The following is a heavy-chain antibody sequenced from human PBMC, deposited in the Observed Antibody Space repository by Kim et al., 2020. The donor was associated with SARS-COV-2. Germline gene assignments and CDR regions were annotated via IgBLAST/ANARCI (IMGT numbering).Heavy chain of an antibody. Sequence: GGSLRLSCAASGFIFSTYGMSWVRQAPGKGLEWVSGISSSGGSTNYADSVKGRFTISRDTSKSTLYLQMNILRDEDTAVYYCAKEALAASRLFNYWGQGTLVTVCS. D-gene: IGHD6-13*01. V-gene: IGHV3-23*01. CDR2: ISSSGGST. CDR1: GFIFSTYG. J-gene: IGHJ4*02. CDR3: AKEALAASRLFNY.